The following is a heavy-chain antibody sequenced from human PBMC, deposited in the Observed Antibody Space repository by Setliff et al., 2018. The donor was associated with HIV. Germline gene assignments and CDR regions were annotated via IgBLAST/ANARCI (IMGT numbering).Heavy chain of an antibody. CDR1: TFSSYW. CDR2: INSDGSST. Sequence: TFSSYWMHWVRQAPGKGLVWVSRINSDGSSTSYADSVKGRFTISRDNAKNTLYLQMNSLRAEDTAVYYCARSIAVAGTGRPHYFDFWGQGTLVTVSS. CDR3: ARSIAVAGTGRPHYFDF. D-gene: IGHD6-19*01. V-gene: IGHV3-74*01. J-gene: IGHJ4*02.